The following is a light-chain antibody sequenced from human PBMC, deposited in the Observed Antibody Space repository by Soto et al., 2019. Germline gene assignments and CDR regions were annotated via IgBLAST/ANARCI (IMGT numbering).Light chain of an antibody. Sequence: DIQMTQSPSTLSASVGDRVTITCRASQSISVWLAWYQQKPGKAPKLLIYKASSLESGVPSRFNGSGSGTEFTLTISSLQPDDFATYYCQQYNSYSVTFGQGTKVDI. V-gene: IGKV1-5*03. CDR1: QSISVW. J-gene: IGKJ1*01. CDR3: QQYNSYSVT. CDR2: KAS.